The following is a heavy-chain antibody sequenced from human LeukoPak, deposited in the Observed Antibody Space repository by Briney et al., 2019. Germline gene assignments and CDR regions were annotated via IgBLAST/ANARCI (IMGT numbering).Heavy chain of an antibody. CDR3: AGAPFYSGLDF. V-gene: IGHV3-30-3*01. D-gene: IGHD1-26*01. CDR1: GFTFSSYA. CDR2: ISYDGTNK. J-gene: IGHJ4*02. Sequence: GRSLRLSCAASGFTFSSYAMHWVRQAPGKGLEWVAMISYDGTNKYYADSVKGRFTISRDNSQNTLYLQMNSLRAEDTAVYYGAGAPFYSGLDFWGQGPLVTVSS.